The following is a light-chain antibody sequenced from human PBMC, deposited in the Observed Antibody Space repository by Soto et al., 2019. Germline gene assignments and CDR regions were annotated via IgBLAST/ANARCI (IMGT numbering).Light chain of an antibody. CDR3: QQYTTWPRIR. V-gene: IGKV3-15*01. Sequence: ILMAPCPDTVSVSPGDSETLSCRASQSVSSNLAWYQQKPGQAPRLLIYGASTRATGIPARFSGSGSGTEFTLTISCLQSEDFAVHYCQQYTTWPRIRFCQGTRLAI. J-gene: IGKJ5*01. CDR1: QSVSSN. CDR2: GAS.